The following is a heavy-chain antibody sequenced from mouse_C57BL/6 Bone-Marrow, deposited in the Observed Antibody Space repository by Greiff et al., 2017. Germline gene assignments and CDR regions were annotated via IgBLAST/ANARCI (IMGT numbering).Heavy chain of an antibody. J-gene: IGHJ4*01. Sequence: DVHLVESGEGLVKPGGSLKLSCAASGFTFSSYAMSWVRQTPEKRLEWVAYISSGGDYIYYADTVKGRFTISRDNARNTLYLHMSSLKSEDTAMYYCTRDRLRRGYARDYWGQGTSVTVSS. V-gene: IGHV5-9-1*02. D-gene: IGHD2-4*01. CDR1: GFTFSSYA. CDR3: TRDRLRRGYARDY. CDR2: ISSGGDYI.